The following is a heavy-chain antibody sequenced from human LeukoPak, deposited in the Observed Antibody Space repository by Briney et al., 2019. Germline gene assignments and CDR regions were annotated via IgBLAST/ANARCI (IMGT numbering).Heavy chain of an antibody. D-gene: IGHD6-13*01. CDR1: GGPISSGAYS. CDR3: ARVRIAAAGTSFDY. V-gene: IGHV4-30-4*07. J-gene: IGHJ4*02. CDR2: IYYSGST. Sequence: SQTLSLTCAVSGGPISSGAYSWSWIRQPPGKRLEWIGNIYYSGSTYYNPSLKSRVTISVDTSKNQFSLKLSSVTAADTAVYYCARVRIAAAGTSFDYWGQGTLVTVSS.